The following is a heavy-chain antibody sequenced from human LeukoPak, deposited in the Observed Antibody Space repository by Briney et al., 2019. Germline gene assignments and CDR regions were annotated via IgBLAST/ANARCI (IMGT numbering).Heavy chain of an antibody. D-gene: IGHD6-19*01. CDR1: GDSVSSNSAT. CDR3: ARDGMAVAVGYFDL. CDR2: TYYRSKWYN. V-gene: IGHV6-1*01. Sequence: SQTLSLTCAISGDSVSSNSATWDWIRQSPSRGLEWLGRTYYRSKWYNDYAASVRSRITIKPDTSKNQFSLQLNSVTPEDTAVYYCARDGMAVAVGYFDLWGRGTLVTVSS. J-gene: IGHJ2*01.